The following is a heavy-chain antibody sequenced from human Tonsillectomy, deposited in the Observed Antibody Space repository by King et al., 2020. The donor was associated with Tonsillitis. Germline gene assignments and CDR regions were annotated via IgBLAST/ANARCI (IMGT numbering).Heavy chain of an antibody. Sequence: VQLVESGGGLVQPGGSLRLSCAASGFTFSSYAMSWVRQAPGKGLEWVSAISGSGGSTYYADSVKGPFTISRDNSKNTPYLQMKSLRAEDTAVYYCAKLAMIVVVISWEVDAFDIWGQGTMVTVSS. CDR3: AKLAMIVVVISWEVDAFDI. V-gene: IGHV3-23*04. CDR1: GFTFSSYA. D-gene: IGHD3-22*01. J-gene: IGHJ3*02. CDR2: ISGSGGST.